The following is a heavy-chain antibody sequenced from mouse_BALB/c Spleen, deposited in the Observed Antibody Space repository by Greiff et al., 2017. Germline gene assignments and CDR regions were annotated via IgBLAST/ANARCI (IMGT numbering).Heavy chain of an antibody. CDR3: ARGQDGFPPFDY. CDR1: GFTFSSYA. D-gene: IGHD2-3*01. J-gene: IGHJ2*01. V-gene: IGHV5-6-5*01. Sequence: EVKVVESGGGLVKPGGSLKLSCAASGFTFSSYAMSWVRQTPEKRLEWVASISSGGSTYYPDSVKGRFTISRDNARNILYLQMSSLRSEDTAMYYCARGQDGFPPFDYWGQGTTLTVSS. CDR2: ISSGGST.